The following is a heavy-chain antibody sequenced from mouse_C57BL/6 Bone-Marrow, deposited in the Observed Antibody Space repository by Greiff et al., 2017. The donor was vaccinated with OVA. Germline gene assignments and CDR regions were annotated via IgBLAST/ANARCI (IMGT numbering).Heavy chain of an antibody. J-gene: IGHJ3*01. CDR1: GYTFTSYW. Sequence: QVQLQQPGAELVKPGASVKVSCKASGYTFTSYWMHWVKQRPGQGLEWIGRIHPSDSDTNYNQKFKGKATLTVDKSSSTAYMQLSSLTSEASAVYDCAPMEGTGWFAYWGQGTLVTVSA. V-gene: IGHV1-74*01. D-gene: IGHD3-3*01. CDR2: IHPSDSDT. CDR3: APMEGTGWFAY.